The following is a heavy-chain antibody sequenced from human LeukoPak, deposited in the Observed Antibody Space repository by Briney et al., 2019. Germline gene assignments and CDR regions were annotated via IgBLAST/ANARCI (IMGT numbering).Heavy chain of an antibody. Sequence: SETLSLTCTVSGDSISSSHYYWGWIRQSPGKGLEWIGSIYSGGETHYNPSLNSRVTIFLDTSKNRFSLNLISVAATDTAVYYCVRDYSNFVQGDWGQGTLVTVSS. J-gene: IGHJ4*02. D-gene: IGHD4-11*01. V-gene: IGHV4-39*02. CDR3: VRDYSNFVQGD. CDR1: GDSISSSHYY. CDR2: IYSGGET.